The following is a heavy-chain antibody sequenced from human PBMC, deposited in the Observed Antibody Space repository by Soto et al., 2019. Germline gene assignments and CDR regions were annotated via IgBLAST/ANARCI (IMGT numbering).Heavy chain of an antibody. D-gene: IGHD2-2*01. Sequence: VQLVESGGGLVQPGGSLRLSCAASGFSFSSYWMHWVRHAPGKGLVWVSRINSDGSSTTYADSVKGRFTIARDNAKKPLYLPRNSLTPEDTAVYYCAKGVPAATRYFQHWGQGTLVTVSS. CDR1: GFSFSSYW. V-gene: IGHV3-74*01. J-gene: IGHJ1*01. CDR2: INSDGSST. CDR3: AKGVPAATRYFQH.